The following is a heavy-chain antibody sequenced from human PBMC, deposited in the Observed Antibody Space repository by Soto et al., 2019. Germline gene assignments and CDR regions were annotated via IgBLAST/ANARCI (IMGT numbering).Heavy chain of an antibody. CDR1: GGTFSSYA. V-gene: IGHV1-69*12. D-gene: IGHD2-2*01. CDR3: ARALGVLVPAAMPNNYYYYYGMDV. CDR2: IIPIFGTA. J-gene: IGHJ6*02. Sequence: QVQLVQSGAEVKKPGSSVKVSCKASGGTFSSYAISWVRQAPGQGLEWMGGIIPIFGTANYAQKFQGRVKITADESTSTAYMELSSLRSEDTAVYYCARALGVLVPAAMPNNYYYYYGMDVWGQGTTVTVSS.